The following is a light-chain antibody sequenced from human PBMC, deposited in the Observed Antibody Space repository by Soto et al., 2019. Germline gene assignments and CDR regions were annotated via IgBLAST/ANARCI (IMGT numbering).Light chain of an antibody. Sequence: DIQMTQSPSSLSASVGDRVTITCRTSQSINTYLNWYQQKPGKAPKVLIYGASSLQSGVPLRFSGGGSGTDFTLTISSLQPEDFATYYCQESYSSLWGTCGQGTKVDIK. J-gene: IGKJ1*01. CDR3: QESYSSLWGT. CDR2: GAS. CDR1: QSINTY. V-gene: IGKV1-39*01.